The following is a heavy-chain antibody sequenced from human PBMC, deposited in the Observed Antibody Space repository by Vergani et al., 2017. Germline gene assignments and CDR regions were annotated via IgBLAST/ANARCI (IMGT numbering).Heavy chain of an antibody. CDR1: GYTFTGYY. V-gene: IGHV1-2*02. CDR2: ISPNSGGT. Sequence: QVQLVQSVTEVEKPGASVKVSCKASGYTFTGYYIYWVRQAPGQALEWMGWISPNSGGTNYAQKLQGRVTMTTDTSTSTAYMELRSLRSDDTAVYYCAREQWLPIDYFDYWGQGTLVTVSS. D-gene: IGHD6-19*01. CDR3: AREQWLPIDYFDY. J-gene: IGHJ4*02.